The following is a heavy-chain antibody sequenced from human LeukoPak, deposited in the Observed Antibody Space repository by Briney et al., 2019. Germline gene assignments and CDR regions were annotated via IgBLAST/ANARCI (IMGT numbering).Heavy chain of an antibody. J-gene: IGHJ4*02. CDR3: ARDVASSWYDAVGY. CDR1: GGSISSGDYS. Sequence: SQTLSLTCTVSGGSISSGDYSWSWIRQPPGKGLEWIGYIYYSGSTYYNPSLKSRVTISVDTSKNQFSLKLSSVTAADTAVYYCARDVASSWYDAVGYWGQGTLVTVSS. D-gene: IGHD6-13*01. CDR2: IYYSGST. V-gene: IGHV4-30-4*01.